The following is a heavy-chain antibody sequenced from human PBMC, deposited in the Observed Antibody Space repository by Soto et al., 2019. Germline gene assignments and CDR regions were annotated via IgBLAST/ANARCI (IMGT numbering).Heavy chain of an antibody. CDR1: GGSISSGDYY. CDR3: GRVWGYCSTGVCYTAFDI. Sequence: QVQLQESGPGLVKPSQTLSLTCTVSGGSISSGDYYWSWIRHPPGKGLEWIGYIYCSGSTYYNPSLKSRVTIPVDPSKNQFSLKLSSVNAAVTAVYYCGRVWGYCSTGVCYTAFDIWGQGTIVPVSS. CDR2: IYCSGST. D-gene: IGHD2-8*01. V-gene: IGHV4-30-4*01. J-gene: IGHJ3*02.